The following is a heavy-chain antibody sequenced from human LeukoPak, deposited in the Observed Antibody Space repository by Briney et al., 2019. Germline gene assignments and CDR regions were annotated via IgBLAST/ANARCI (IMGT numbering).Heavy chain of an antibody. Sequence: GASVKVSCESSGYTFTAYAVHWVRQAPGQGLEWMGWITPSDGANYAQKFQGRVTMTRDTSMSAAYMDLNRLTSDDTAVYFRARDRYGDGFAHFDYWGQGTLVTVSS. D-gene: IGHD5-24*01. CDR2: ITPSDGA. J-gene: IGHJ4*02. CDR1: GYTFTAYA. V-gene: IGHV1-2*02. CDR3: ARDRYGDGFAHFDY.